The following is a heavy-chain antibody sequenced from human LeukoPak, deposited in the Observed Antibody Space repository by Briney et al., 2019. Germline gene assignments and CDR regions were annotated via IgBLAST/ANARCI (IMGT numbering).Heavy chain of an antibody. V-gene: IGHV1-2*02. CDR2: INPNSGGT. D-gene: IGHD6-19*01. CDR1: GYTSTGYY. J-gene: IGHJ5*02. Sequence: ASVKVSCKASGYTSTGYYMHWVRQAPGQGLEWMGWINPNSGGTNYAQKFQGRVTMTRDTSISTAYMELSRLRSDDTAVYYCARVAVAGTRVRWFDPWGQGTLVTVSS. CDR3: ARVAVAGTRVRWFDP.